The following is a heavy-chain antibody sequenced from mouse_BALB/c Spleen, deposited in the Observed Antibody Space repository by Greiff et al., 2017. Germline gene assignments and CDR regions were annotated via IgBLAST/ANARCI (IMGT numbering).Heavy chain of an antibody. CDR3: ARPHYYGSSPAWFAY. J-gene: IGHJ3*01. Sequence: EVQLVESGGGLVKLGGSLKLSCAASGFTFSSYYMSWVRQTPEKRLELVAAINSNGGSTYYPDTVKGRFTISRDNAKNTLYLQMSSLKSEDTALYYCARPHYYGSSPAWFAYWGQGTLVTVSA. D-gene: IGHD1-1*01. CDR1: GFTFSSYY. CDR2: INSNGGST. V-gene: IGHV5-6-2*01.